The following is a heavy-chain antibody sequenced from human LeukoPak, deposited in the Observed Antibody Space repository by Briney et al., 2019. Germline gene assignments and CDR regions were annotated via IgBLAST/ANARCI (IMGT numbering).Heavy chain of an antibody. CDR2: IYYSGGT. CDR1: GGSIISSSYY. CDR3: ARQRYSLISAAANDFDY. V-gene: IGHV4-39*01. D-gene: IGHD6-13*01. J-gene: IGHJ4*02. Sequence: SETLSLTCTVSGGSIISSSYYWGWIRQPPGKGLEWIGSIYYSGGTYYNPSLKSRVAISVDTSKSQFSLKLSSVTAADTAVYYCARQRYSLISAAANDFDYWGQGTLVTVSS.